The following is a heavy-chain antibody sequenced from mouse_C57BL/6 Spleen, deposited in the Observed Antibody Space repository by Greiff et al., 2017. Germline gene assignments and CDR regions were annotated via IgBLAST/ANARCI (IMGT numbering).Heavy chain of an antibody. CDR1: GYTFTSYD. D-gene: IGHD4-1*01. J-gene: IGHJ2*01. CDR2: IYPRGGST. CDR3: ARPWEYYFDY. Sequence: VQLQQSGPELVKPGASVKLSCTASGYTFTSYDINWVQQRPGQGLEWIGWIYPRGGSTKYNEKFKGKATMTVDTSSSPAYMERHSLTSEDSAVYFCARPWEYYFDYWGQGTTLTVSS. V-gene: IGHV1-85*01.